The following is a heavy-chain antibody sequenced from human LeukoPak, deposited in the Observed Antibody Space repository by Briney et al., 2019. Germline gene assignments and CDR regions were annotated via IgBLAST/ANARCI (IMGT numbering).Heavy chain of an antibody. V-gene: IGHV4-34*12. CDR2: IIDSGST. J-gene: IGHJ4*02. Sequence: SETLSLTCAVYGGSFSGYYWTWIRQPPGTGLEWIGEIIDSGSTNYNSSLKSRVTISVDTSKNQFSLNLSSVTAADTAVYYCARGLASGYPPIPFDYWGQGTLVTVSS. CDR1: GGSFSGYY. D-gene: IGHD3-3*01. CDR3: ARGLASGYPPIPFDY.